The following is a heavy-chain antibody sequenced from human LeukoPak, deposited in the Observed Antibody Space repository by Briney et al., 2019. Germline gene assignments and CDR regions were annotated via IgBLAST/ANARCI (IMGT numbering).Heavy chain of an antibody. V-gene: IGHV4-39*07. CDR2: IYYSGST. CDR1: GGSISSTSYY. Sequence: SETLSLTCVVSGGSISSTSYYWGWIRQPPGKGLEWIGSIYYSGSTYYSPSLKSRVTISVDTSKNQFSLKLSSVTAADTAVYYCARLTMIVVSSPAFDIWGQGTMVTVSS. J-gene: IGHJ3*02. CDR3: ARLTMIVVSSPAFDI. D-gene: IGHD3-22*01.